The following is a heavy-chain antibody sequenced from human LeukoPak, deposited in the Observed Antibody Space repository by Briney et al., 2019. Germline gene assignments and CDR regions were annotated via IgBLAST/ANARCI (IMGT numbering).Heavy chain of an antibody. CDR1: GYTFTGYY. CDR3: AREYPVAGTDY. V-gene: IGHV1-2*02. D-gene: IGHD6-19*01. Sequence: GASVKVSCKASGYTFTGYYMHWVRQAPGKGLEWMGWINPNSGGTNYAQKFQGRVTMTRDTSISTAYMELRSLRSDDTAVYYCAREYPVAGTDYWGQGTLVTVSS. CDR2: INPNSGGT. J-gene: IGHJ4*02.